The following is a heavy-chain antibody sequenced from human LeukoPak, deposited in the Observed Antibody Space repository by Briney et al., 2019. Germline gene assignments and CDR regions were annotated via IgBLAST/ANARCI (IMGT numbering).Heavy chain of an antibody. CDR2: IIPILGIA. CDR1: GGTFSSYT. D-gene: IGHD5-12*01. J-gene: IGHJ4*02. CDR3: AREEVATGAFDY. V-gene: IGHV1-69*04. Sequence: SVKVSCKASGGTFSSYTISWVRQAPGQGLEWMGRIIPILGIANYAQKFQGRVTITADKSTSTAYMELSSLRSEDTAVYYCAREEVATGAFDYWGQGTLVTVSS.